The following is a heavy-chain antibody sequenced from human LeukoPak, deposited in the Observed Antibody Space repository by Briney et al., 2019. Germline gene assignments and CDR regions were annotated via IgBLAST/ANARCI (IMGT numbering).Heavy chain of an antibody. V-gene: IGHV4-30-2*01. CDR2: IYHSGST. D-gene: IGHD3-10*01. J-gene: IGHJ5*02. Sequence: SETLSLTCAVSGGSISSVGYSWGWIRQPPGKGLEWIGYIYHSGSTYYNPSLKSRVTISVDRSKNHFSLKLSSVTAADTAVYYCARALWFGNWFDPWGQGTLVTVSS. CDR1: GGSISSVGYS. CDR3: ARALWFGNWFDP.